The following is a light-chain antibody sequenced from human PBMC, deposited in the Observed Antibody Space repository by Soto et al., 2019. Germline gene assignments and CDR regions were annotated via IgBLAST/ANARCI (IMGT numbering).Light chain of an antibody. Sequence: DIQMTQSPSTLSASVGDRVTITCRASQSISSWLAWYQQKPGKAPKLLIYDASSLESGVPSRFSGSGSGTEFTLTISSLQPDDFATYYCQQYPGTFGQGTKVDNK. J-gene: IGKJ1*01. V-gene: IGKV1-5*01. CDR3: QQYPGT. CDR1: QSISSW. CDR2: DAS.